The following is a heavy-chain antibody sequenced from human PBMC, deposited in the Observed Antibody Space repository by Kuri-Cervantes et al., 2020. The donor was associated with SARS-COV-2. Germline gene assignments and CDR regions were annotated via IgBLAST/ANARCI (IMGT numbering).Heavy chain of an antibody. CDR1: GFTFGDYA. V-gene: IGHV3-49*04. CDR3: TREQNEGFYYYYGMDV. CDR2: IRSKAYGGTT. Sequence: GGSLRLSCTASGFTFGDYAMSWVRQAPGKGLEWVGFIRSKAYGGTTEYAASVKGRFTISRDDSKSIAYLQMNSLKTEDTAVYYCTREQNEGFYYYYGMDVWGQGTTVTVSS. J-gene: IGHJ6*02.